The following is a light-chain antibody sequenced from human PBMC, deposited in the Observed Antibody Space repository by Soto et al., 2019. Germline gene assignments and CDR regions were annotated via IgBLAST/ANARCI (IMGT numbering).Light chain of an antibody. CDR3: QQSYSTPRT. J-gene: IGKJ1*01. V-gene: IGKV1-39*01. CDR1: QSISSY. Sequence: QRTQSPSSLSASVGDRVTITCRASQSISSYLNWYQQKPGKAPKLLIYAASSLQSGVPSRFSGSGSGTDFTLTISSLQPEDFATYYCQQSYSTPRTFGQGTKVDIK. CDR2: AAS.